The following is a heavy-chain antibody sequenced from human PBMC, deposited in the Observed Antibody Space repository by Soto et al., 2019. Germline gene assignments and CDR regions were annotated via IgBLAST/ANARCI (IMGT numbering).Heavy chain of an antibody. Sequence: EVQLVESGGGLVQPGRSLRLSCAASGFTFDDYAMHWVRQAPGKGLEWVSGISWNSGSIGYADSVKGRFTISRDNAKNSLYLQMNRLRAKDTALYYCAKDLLSGEKHKYYFDYWGQGTLVTVSS. J-gene: IGHJ4*02. CDR2: ISWNSGSI. CDR1: GFTFDDYA. D-gene: IGHD6-19*01. CDR3: AKDLLSGEKHKYYFDY. V-gene: IGHV3-9*01.